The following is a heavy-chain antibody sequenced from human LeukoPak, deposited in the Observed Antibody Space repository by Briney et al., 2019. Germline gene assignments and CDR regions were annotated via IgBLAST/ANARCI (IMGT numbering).Heavy chain of an antibody. CDR2: ISSSSSYI. J-gene: IGHJ4*02. V-gene: IGHV3-21*01. D-gene: IGHD4-17*01. CDR3: ARDPGGDYVDY. CDR1: GFTFSSYS. Sequence: PGGSLRLSCAASGFTFSSYSMNWVRQAPGKGLEWVSSISSSSSYIYYADSVMGRFTISRDNAKNSLYPQMNSPRAEDTAVYYCARDPGGDYVDYWGQGTLVTVSS.